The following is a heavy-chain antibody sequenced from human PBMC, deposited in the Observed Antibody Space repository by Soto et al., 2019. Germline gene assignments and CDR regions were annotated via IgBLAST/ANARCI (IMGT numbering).Heavy chain of an antibody. D-gene: IGHD3-16*01. J-gene: IGHJ6*02. Sequence: EVQLVESGGGLVQPGGSLRLSCAASGFIFDNHYMDWVRQAPGKGPEWVGRIRTKVNSYTTEYAASGKGRFTISRDDSKNSLYLQMNSLKTGETAGYYCADVASSYGRDVGGQATAVTGSS. CDR3: ADVASSYGRDV. CDR2: IRTKVNSYTT. V-gene: IGHV3-72*01. CDR1: GFIFDNHY.